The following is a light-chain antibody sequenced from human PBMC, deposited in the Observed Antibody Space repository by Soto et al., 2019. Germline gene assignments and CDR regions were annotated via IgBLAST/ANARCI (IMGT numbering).Light chain of an antibody. J-gene: IGKJ5*01. Sequence: EIVMTQSSAIVSVSPGERATLSCRASQSISSNLAWYQQKPGQAPRLLIYGASTRATGISARFSGSGSGTEFTLTISSLQSEDFAVYYCQQYNNWPITFGPGTRLEI. CDR1: QSISSN. CDR2: GAS. V-gene: IGKV3-15*01. CDR3: QQYNNWPIT.